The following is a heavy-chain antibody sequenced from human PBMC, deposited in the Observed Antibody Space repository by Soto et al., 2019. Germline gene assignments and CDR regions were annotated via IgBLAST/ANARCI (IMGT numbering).Heavy chain of an antibody. D-gene: IGHD5-12*01. Sequence: PSETLSLTCTVSGGSISSSSYYWGWIRQPPGKGLEWIGSIYYSGSTYYNPSLKSQVTISVDTSKNQFSLKLSSVTAADTAVYYCARHLSEGRDGYNYLGYWGQGTLVTVSS. CDR3: ARHLSEGRDGYNYLGY. V-gene: IGHV4-39*01. CDR1: GGSISSSSYY. J-gene: IGHJ4*02. CDR2: IYYSGST.